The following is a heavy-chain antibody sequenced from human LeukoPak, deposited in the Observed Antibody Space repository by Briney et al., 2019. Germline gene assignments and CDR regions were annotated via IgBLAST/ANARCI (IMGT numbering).Heavy chain of an antibody. CDR2: ISVYNGNT. CDR3: ARAPDYYGSGRYYTPFYY. D-gene: IGHD3-10*01. V-gene: IGHV1-18*04. J-gene: IGHJ4*02. CDR1: GYTFTSYG. Sequence: ASVKVSCKASGYTFTSYGISWVRQAPGQGLGWMGWISVYNGNTNYAQKLQGRVTMTTDTSTSTAYMELRSLRSDDTAVYYCARAPDYYGSGRYYTPFYYRGQGTLVTVSS.